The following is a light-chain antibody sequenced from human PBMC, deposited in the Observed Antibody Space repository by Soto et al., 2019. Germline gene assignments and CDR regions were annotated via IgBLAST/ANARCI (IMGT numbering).Light chain of an antibody. CDR3: CSYVGISL. V-gene: IGLV2-11*01. Sequence: QSALTQPRSVSGSPGQSVTISCTGTSSDVGTYNYVSWYQHHPGKAPKLVIYDVSKRPSGVPHRFSGSKSGNTASLTISGLQAEDEAVYSCCSYVGISLFGGGTKLPVL. CDR1: SSDVGTYNY. CDR2: DVS. J-gene: IGLJ2*01.